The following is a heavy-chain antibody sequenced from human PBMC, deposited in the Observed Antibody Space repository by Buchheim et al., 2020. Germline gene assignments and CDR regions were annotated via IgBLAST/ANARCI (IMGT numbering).Heavy chain of an antibody. Sequence: QVQLVESGGGVVQPGRSLRLSCAASGFTFSSYAMHWVRQAPGKGLEWVAVISYDGSNKYYADSVKGRFTISRANSKNTLYLQMNSLRAEDTAVYYCARGYGATLEGLFDYWGQGTL. CDR1: GFTFSSYA. CDR2: ISYDGSNK. V-gene: IGHV3-30-3*01. CDR3: ARGYGATLEGLFDY. D-gene: IGHD3-10*01. J-gene: IGHJ4*02.